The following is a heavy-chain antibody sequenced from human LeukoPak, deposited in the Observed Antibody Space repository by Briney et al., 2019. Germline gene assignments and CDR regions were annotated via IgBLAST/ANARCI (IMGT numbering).Heavy chain of an antibody. CDR2: IYPGDSDT. V-gene: IGHV5-51*03. D-gene: IGHD6-19*01. J-gene: IGHJ3*02. CDR1: GYTFTNYW. CDR3: ATTRQQWLVAFDI. Sequence: PGESLKISCKGSGYTFTNYWIGWVRQMPGKGLEWMGIIYPGDSDTKYSPSFQGQVTISADRSISTAYLQWSSLKASDTAIYYCATTRQQWLVAFDIWGQGTMVTVSS.